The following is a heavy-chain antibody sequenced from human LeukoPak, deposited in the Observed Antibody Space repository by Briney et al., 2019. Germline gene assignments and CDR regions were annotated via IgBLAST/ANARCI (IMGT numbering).Heavy chain of an antibody. V-gene: IGHV4-34*12. Sequence: ASETLSLTCAVYGGSFSVYYWSWIRQPPGKRLEWIGETIQSGNTNYNPSLKSRVTVSMDTSKNQFSLTLTSVTAADTAVYYCASFYYDSSGYHHRDYWGQGTLVTVSS. D-gene: IGHD3-22*01. CDR2: TIQSGNT. CDR1: GGSFSVYY. CDR3: ASFYYDSSGYHHRDY. J-gene: IGHJ4*02.